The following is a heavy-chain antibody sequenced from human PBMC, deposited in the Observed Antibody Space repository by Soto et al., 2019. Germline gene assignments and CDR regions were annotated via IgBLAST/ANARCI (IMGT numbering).Heavy chain of an antibody. CDR3: AKVIVEWELLNAFDS. Sequence: ELQLLESGGGLVQPGGSLRLSCAASGFSFSSYAMGWVRQAPGKGLEGVSGIRGRGGTTYYADSVKGRFTISRDNSKNTLFLQMDSLRAEDTAIYYCAKVIVEWELLNAFDSWGQGTLVTVSS. CDR2: IRGRGGTT. D-gene: IGHD1-26*01. CDR1: GFSFSSYA. V-gene: IGHV3-23*01. J-gene: IGHJ4*02.